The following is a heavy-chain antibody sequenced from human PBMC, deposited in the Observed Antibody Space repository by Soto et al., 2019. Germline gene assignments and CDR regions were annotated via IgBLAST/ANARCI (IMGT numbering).Heavy chain of an antibody. CDR3: ARDKDRLQLGGNYYYVLDV. Sequence: QVQLVQSGAEVKKPGSSVKVSCKASGGTFSTSAISWVRQAPGQGLEWVGGIMPVFPTPDYAQKFQGRVTLTSDEXTTTAYLELTSLRTDDTAVYYCARDKDRLQLGGNYYYVLDVWGQGTAITVSS. J-gene: IGHJ6*02. V-gene: IGHV1-69*05. CDR2: IMPVFPTP. D-gene: IGHD1-1*01. CDR1: GGTFSTSA.